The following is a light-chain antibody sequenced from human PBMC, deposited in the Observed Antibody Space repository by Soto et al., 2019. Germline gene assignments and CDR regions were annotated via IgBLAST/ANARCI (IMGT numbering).Light chain of an antibody. J-gene: IGKJ3*01. CDR2: AAS. CDR1: HSFSRV. V-gene: IGKV1-39*01. Sequence: EIELTQSPSSLSASVGDRVTITCRTIHSFSRVLTWYQQKPGQAPKRPIYAASTLQTGFPSRFSGVGSRTEFSLTGSRPDPEYFGTYEYHPTYSNSPVTFGRGTTVD. CDR3: HPTYSNSPVT.